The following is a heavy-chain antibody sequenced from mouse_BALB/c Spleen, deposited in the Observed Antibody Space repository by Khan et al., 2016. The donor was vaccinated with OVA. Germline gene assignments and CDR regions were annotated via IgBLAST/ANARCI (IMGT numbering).Heavy chain of an antibody. CDR1: GYTFTTYC. V-gene: IGHV1-7*01. CDR3: ARRGHCGIFAY. D-gene: IGHD1-1*02. Sequence: QVRLQQSGAELAKPGASVKMSCKASGYTFTTYCMHGVKQRPGQGLEWIGYIDPRTGDTEYNQKFKDKATLTTDKSSSTAYMQLSSLTSEDSAVFYYARRGHCGIFAYWGQGTLVTVSA. CDR2: IDPRTGDT. J-gene: IGHJ3*01.